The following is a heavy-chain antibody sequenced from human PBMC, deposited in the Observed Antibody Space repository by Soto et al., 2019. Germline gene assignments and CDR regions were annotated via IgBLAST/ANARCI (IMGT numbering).Heavy chain of an antibody. D-gene: IGHD3-3*01. CDR1: GFTFSSYA. CDR2: ISGSGGST. J-gene: IGHJ4*02. V-gene: IGHV3-23*01. CDR3: AKGGLHDFWSGYSVGGLYYFDY. Sequence: EVQLLESGGGLVQPGGSLRLSCAASGFTFSSYAMSWVRQAPGKELEWVSAISGSGGSTYYADSVKGRFTISRDNSKNTLYLQMNSLRAEDTAVYYCAKGGLHDFWSGYSVGGLYYFDYWGQGTLVTVSS.